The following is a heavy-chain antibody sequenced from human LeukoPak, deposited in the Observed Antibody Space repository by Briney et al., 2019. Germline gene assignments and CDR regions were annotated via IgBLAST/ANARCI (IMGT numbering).Heavy chain of an antibody. Sequence: GGSLRLSCAASGFDFGAYEMNWVRQAPGKGLERVAYFAGSDTTKYYADSVRGRFTISRDNAKNSLYLQMNSLRAEDTALYYCTTLGYHLDSWGQGTLVTVSS. J-gene: IGHJ4*02. D-gene: IGHD3-22*01. CDR1: GFDFGAYE. CDR2: FAGSDTTK. CDR3: TTLGYHLDS. V-gene: IGHV3-48*03.